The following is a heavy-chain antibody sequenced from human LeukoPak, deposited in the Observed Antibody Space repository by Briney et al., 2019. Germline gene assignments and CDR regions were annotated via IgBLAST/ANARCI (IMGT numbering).Heavy chain of an antibody. J-gene: IGHJ4*02. D-gene: IGHD3-10*01. Sequence: PGGSLRLSCAASGFTFSSYAMSWVRQAPGKGLEWVSAISGSGGSTYYADSVKGRFTISRDNSKSTLYLQMNSLRVEDTAVYYCAKDVLVWFGEPYGTYYFDHWGQGTLVTVSS. CDR2: ISGSGGST. CDR1: GFTFSSYA. V-gene: IGHV3-23*01. CDR3: AKDVLVWFGEPYGTYYFDH.